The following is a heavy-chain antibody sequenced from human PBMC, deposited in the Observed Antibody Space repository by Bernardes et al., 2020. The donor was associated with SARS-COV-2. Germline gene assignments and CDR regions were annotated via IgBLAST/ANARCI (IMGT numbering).Heavy chain of an antibody. CDR3: ARYLVTATPYYYYGMDV. CDR1: GGTFSSYA. J-gene: IGHJ6*02. CDR2: IIPIFGTA. V-gene: IGHV1-69*13. D-gene: IGHD2-21*02. Sequence: SVKVSCEASGGTFSSYAISWVRQAPGQGLEWMGRIIPIFGTANYAQKFQGRVTITADESTSTAYMELSSLRSEDTAVYYCARYLVTATPYYYYGMDVWGQGTTVTVSS.